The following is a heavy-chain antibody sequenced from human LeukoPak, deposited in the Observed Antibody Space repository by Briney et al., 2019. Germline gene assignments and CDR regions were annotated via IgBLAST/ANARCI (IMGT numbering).Heavy chain of an antibody. CDR3: ARSRLGGSGSYIIYYYYYMDV. CDR1: GITFSSYS. J-gene: IGHJ6*03. D-gene: IGHD3-10*01. Sequence: GGSLRLSCAASGITFSSYSMNWVRQAPGKGLEWVSSISGISSYIYYADSVKGRFTISRDNAKNSLYLQMNSLRAEDTAVYYCARSRLGGSGSYIIYYYYYMDVWGKGTTVTVSS. V-gene: IGHV3-21*01. CDR2: ISGISSYI.